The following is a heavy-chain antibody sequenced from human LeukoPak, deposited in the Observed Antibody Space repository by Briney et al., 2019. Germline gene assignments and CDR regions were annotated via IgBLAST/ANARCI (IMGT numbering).Heavy chain of an antibody. V-gene: IGHV3-30*18. J-gene: IGHJ4*02. CDR2: VSYEGKSQ. D-gene: IGHD6-13*01. CDR1: GFTFSNYG. CDR3: AKEGTAQISTWYDY. Sequence: PGGSLRLSCATSGFTFSNYGMHWVRQAPGKGLAWVAVVSYEGKSQYYADSVRGRFTISRDNSKNTLYLQMNSLRGEDAAVYYCAKEGTAQISTWYDYWGQGTLVTVSS.